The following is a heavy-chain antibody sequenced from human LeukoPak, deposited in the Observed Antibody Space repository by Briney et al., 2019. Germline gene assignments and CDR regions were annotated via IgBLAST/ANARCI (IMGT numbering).Heavy chain of an antibody. V-gene: IGHV4-30-4*01. D-gene: IGHD3-10*01. CDR1: GGSISSGDYY. CDR3: ARVDLYGSGSYYVLRWFDP. Sequence: SETLSLTCTVSGGSISSGDYYWSWLRQPPGTGLEWIGYIYYSGSTYYNPSLKSRVTISVDTSKNQFSLKLSSVTAADTAVYYCARVDLYGSGSYYVLRWFDPWGQGTLVTVSS. CDR2: IYYSGST. J-gene: IGHJ5*02.